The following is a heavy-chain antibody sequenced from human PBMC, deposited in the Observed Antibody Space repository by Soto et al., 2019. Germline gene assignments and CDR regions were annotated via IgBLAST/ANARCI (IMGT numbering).Heavy chain of an antibody. CDR3: ARGDDFWSEEDAFDI. V-gene: IGHV3-48*01. CDR1: GFTFSSYS. D-gene: IGHD3-3*01. Sequence: GGSLRLSCAASGFTFSSYSMNWVRQAPGKGLEWVSYISSSSSTIYYADSVKGRFTISRDNAKNSLYLQMNSLRAEDTAVYYCARGDDFWSEEDAFDIWGQGTMVTVSS. CDR2: ISSSSSTI. J-gene: IGHJ3*02.